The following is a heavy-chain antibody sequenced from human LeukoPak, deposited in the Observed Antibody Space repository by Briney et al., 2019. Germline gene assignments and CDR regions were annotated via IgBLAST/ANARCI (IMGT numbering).Heavy chain of an antibody. CDR1: GFPFSSYS. J-gene: IGHJ4*02. Sequence: GGSLRLSCAATGFPFSSYSMTWVRQAPGKGLEWVANIKPDGTTKFYVDSVKGRFTISRDNALNSLYLQMNSLRAEDTAIYYCARSIPYGTTWYRRPDYWGQGTLVTVSS. V-gene: IGHV3-7*03. CDR3: ARSIPYGTTWYRRPDY. CDR2: IKPDGTTK. D-gene: IGHD6-13*01.